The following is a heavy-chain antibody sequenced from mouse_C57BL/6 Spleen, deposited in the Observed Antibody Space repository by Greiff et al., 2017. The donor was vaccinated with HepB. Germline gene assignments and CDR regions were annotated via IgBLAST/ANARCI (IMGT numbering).Heavy chain of an antibody. CDR2: IYIGNGYT. D-gene: IGHD1-1*01. Sequence: VQLKESGAELVRPGSSVKMSCKTSGYTFTSYGINWVKQRPGQGLEWIGYIYIGNGYTEYNEKFKGKATLTSDTSSSTAYMQLSSLTSEDSAIYFCARSDDGSSYEEYYFDYWGQGTTLTVSS. CDR3: ARSDDGSSYEEYYFDY. J-gene: IGHJ2*01. V-gene: IGHV1-58*01. CDR1: GYTFTSYG.